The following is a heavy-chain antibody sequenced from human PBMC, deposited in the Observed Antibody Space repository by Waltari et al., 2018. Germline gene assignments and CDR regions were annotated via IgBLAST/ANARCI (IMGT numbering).Heavy chain of an antibody. Sequence: EVQLVESGGGLVKPGGSLRLSCPASGFTFSSYSMNWVRRAPGKGLEWVSSISSSSSYIYYADSVKGRFTISRDNAKNSLYLQMNSLRAEDTAVYYCARVGQQLANAFDIWGQGTMVTVSS. CDR1: GFTFSSYS. V-gene: IGHV3-21*01. CDR2: ISSSSSYI. CDR3: ARVGQQLANAFDI. D-gene: IGHD6-13*01. J-gene: IGHJ3*02.